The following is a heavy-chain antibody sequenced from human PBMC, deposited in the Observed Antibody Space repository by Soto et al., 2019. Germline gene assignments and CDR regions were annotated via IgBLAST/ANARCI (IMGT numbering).Heavy chain of an antibody. J-gene: IGHJ4*02. D-gene: IGHD4-17*01. Sequence: EVRLVESGGGSVQPGGSLRLACAASGFHFSSNWMHWVRQVPGRGLEWVSHIESDERRTTYADSVKSRFTITRDNSQNTLNLKMNSLRVRNTGIYYCEVDYGGNFGPIWGQGTLVTVSS. CDR1: GFHFSSNW. V-gene: IGHV3-74*01. CDR3: EVDYGGNFGPI. CDR2: IESDERRT.